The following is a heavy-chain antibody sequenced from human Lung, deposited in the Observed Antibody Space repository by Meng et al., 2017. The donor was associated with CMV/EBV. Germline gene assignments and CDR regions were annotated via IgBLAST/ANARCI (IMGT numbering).Heavy chain of an antibody. Sequence: ESLKISCPASGFTFTNFAMSWVRLPPGKGLQWVSPITASGGSTYYADYVTARFTVSRDNSKSTLYLQMNSLRAEDTAIYYCAKAYSSSWYRENYDYWGQGTLVTVSS. CDR3: AKAYSSSWYRENYDY. CDR2: ITASGGST. CDR1: GFTFTNFA. J-gene: IGHJ4*02. D-gene: IGHD6-13*01. V-gene: IGHV3-23*01.